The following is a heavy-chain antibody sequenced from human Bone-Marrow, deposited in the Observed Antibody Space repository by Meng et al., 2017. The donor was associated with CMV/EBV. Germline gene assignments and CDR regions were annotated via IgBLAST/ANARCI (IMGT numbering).Heavy chain of an antibody. V-gene: IGHV1-8*01. J-gene: IGHJ6*02. CDR3: ARVRGGVVVGDGMDV. D-gene: IGHD3-16*02. CDR2: MNPNSGNT. CDR1: GYTFTSYD. Sequence: ASVKVSCKASGYTFTSYDINWVRQATGQGLEWMGWMNPNSGNTGYAQKFQGRVTMTRNTSISTAYMELSSLRSEDTAVYYGARVRGGVVVGDGMDVWGQGTTVTVSS.